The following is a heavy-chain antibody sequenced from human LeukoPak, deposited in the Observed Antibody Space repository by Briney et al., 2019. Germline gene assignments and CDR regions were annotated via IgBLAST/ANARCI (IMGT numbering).Heavy chain of an antibody. CDR3: ARLYCGGDCYSVSPY. V-gene: IGHV3-7*03. J-gene: IGHJ4*02. CDR1: GFTLSSYW. D-gene: IGHD2-21*02. Sequence: GGSLRLSCAASGFTLSSYWMSWVRQAPGKGLEWVANIKQDGSEKYYVDSVKGRFTISRDNAKNSLYLQMNSLRAEDTAVYYCARLYCGGDCYSVSPYWGQGTLVTVSS. CDR2: IKQDGSEK.